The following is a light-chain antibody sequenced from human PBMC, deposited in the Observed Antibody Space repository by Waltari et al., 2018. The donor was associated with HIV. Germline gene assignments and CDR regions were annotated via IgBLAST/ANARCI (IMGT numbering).Light chain of an antibody. CDR1: NIGGKS. CDR2: YDV. CDR3: QVWDRSSGHVV. V-gene: IGLV3-21*04. Sequence: SYVLAQPPSVSVAPGKPATITCGGNNIGGKSVHWYQQKPGQAPVLVIYYDVDRPSGIPERFSGSNTGNTATLTISRVEAGDEADYYCQVWDRSSGHVVFGGGTKLTVL. J-gene: IGLJ2*01.